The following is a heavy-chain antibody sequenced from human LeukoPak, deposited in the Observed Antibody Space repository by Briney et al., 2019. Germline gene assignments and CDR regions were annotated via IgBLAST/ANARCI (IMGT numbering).Heavy chain of an antibody. J-gene: IGHJ3*02. CDR2: IYYSGST. V-gene: IGHV4-59*08. CDR3: ARTDSSSWYGDAFDI. CDR1: GGSISSYY. D-gene: IGHD6-13*01. Sequence: PSETLSLTCTVSGGSISSYYWSWIRQPPGKGLEWIGYIYYSGSTYYNPSLKSRVTISVDTSKNQFSLKLSSVTAADTAVYYCARTDSSSWYGDAFDIWGQGTMVTVSS.